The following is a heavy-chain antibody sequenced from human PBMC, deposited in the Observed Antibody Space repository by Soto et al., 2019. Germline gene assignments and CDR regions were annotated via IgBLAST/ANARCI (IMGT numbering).Heavy chain of an antibody. CDR3: ARGPHQGIAAAGHSDY. CDR1: GFTFSSYA. Sequence: GGSLRLSCAASGFTFSSYAMHWVRQAPGKGLEWVAVISYDGSNKYYADSVKGRFTISRDNSKNTLYLQMNSLRAEDTAVYYCARGPHQGIAAAGHSDYWGQGTLVTVSS. V-gene: IGHV3-30-3*01. J-gene: IGHJ4*02. CDR2: ISYDGSNK. D-gene: IGHD6-13*01.